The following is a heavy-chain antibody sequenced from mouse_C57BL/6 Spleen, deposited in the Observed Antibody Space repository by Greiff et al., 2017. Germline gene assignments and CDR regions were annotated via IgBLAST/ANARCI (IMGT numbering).Heavy chain of an antibody. CDR3: ARGWLSTTLVSARAMDY. V-gene: IGHV1-52*01. CDR2: IDPSTSET. Sequence: QVQLQQPGAELVRPGSSVKLSCKASGYTFTGYWMHWVKQRPIQGLEWIGNIDPSTSETHYNQTFKDKAKLTVDKSSSTAYMQLSSLTSEDSAVYYCARGWLSTTLVSARAMDYWGQGTSVTVSS. CDR1: GYTFTGYW. J-gene: IGHJ4*01. D-gene: IGHD1-1*01.